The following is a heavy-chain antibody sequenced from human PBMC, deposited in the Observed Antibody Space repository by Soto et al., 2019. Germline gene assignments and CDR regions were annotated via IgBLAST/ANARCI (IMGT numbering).Heavy chain of an antibody. CDR3: ARVAVAVAGNSPFDY. CDR2: ISYDGSNK. CDR1: GFTFSSYA. J-gene: IGHJ4*02. Sequence: GGSLRLSCAASGFTFSSYAMHWVRQAPGKGLEWVAVISYDGSNKYYADSVKGRFTISRDNSKNTLYLQMNSLRAEDTAVYYCARVAVAVAGNSPFDYWGQGTLVTVSS. D-gene: IGHD6-19*01. V-gene: IGHV3-30-3*01.